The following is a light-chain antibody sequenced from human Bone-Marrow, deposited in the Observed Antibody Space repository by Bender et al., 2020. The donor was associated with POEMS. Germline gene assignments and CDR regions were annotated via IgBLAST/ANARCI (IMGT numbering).Light chain of an antibody. V-gene: IGLV2-11*01. J-gene: IGLJ3*02. CDR3: CSYGGTHTWV. Sequence: QSALTQPRSVSGSPGQSVTISCTGTSSDVGGYHYVAWYQQYPGKAPKLMIYDVSKRPSGVSDRFSGSKFGNTASLTISGLQAEDEADYYCCSYGGTHTWVFGGGTKLTVL. CDR1: SSDVGGYHY. CDR2: DVS.